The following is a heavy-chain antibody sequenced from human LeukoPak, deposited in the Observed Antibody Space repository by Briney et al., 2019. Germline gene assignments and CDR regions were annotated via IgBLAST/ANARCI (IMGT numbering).Heavy chain of an antibody. Sequence: SETLSLTCAVSGGSISSSNWWSWVCQPPGKGLEWIGEIYHSGSTNYNPSLKSRVTISVDKSKNQFSLKLSSVTAADTAVYYCARGGGDYRGKGWFDPWGQGTLVTVSS. CDR3: ARGGGDYRGKGWFDP. CDR1: GGSISSSNW. J-gene: IGHJ5*02. V-gene: IGHV4-4*02. CDR2: IYHSGST. D-gene: IGHD4-11*01.